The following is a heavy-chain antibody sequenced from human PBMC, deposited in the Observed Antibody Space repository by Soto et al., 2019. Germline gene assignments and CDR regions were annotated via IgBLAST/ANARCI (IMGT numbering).Heavy chain of an antibody. V-gene: IGHV5-51*01. CDR2: IYPADSDT. J-gene: IGHJ6*02. CDR3: ARHGGGSSHGMDV. Sequence: GESLKISCKGSGYNFATDWIGWVRQMPGKGLECMGIIYPADSDTRYSPSFQGQVTISADKSISTAYLQWSSLKASDTAMYYCARHGGGSSHGMDVWGQGTTVTV. CDR1: GYNFATDW.